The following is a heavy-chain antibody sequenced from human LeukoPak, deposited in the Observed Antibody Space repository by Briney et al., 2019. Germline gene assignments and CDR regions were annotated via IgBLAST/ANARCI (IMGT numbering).Heavy chain of an antibody. V-gene: IGHV1-8*03. CDR2: MNPNSGNT. J-gene: IGHJ3*02. CDR3: ARGHPYYYDSSGSSDAFDI. D-gene: IGHD3-22*01. Sequence: ASVKVSCKASGYTFTSYDINWVRQATGQGLEWMGWMNPNSGNTGYAQKFQGRVTITRNTSISTAYMELSSLGSEDTAVYYCARGHPYYYDSSGSSDAFDIWGRGTMVTVSS. CDR1: GYTFTSYD.